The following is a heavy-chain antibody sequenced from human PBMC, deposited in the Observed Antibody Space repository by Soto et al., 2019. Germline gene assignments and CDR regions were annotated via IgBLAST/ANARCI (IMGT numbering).Heavy chain of an antibody. V-gene: IGHV1-8*03. J-gene: IGHJ6*02. CDR3: ASEYCGGDCDSAARYGMDV. D-gene: IGHD2-21*02. CDR2: MNAKSGNT. CDR1: GYTFTKYD. Sequence: ASVKVSCKASGYTFTKYDINWVRQATGQGSEGMGWMNAKSGNTDYAQKFQGRVTITADESTNTAYMELSSVRSEDTAVYYCASEYCGGDCDSAARYGMDVWGQGTTVTVSS.